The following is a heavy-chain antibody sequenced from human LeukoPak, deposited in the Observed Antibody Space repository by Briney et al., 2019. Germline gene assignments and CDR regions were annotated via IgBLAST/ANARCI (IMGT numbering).Heavy chain of an antibody. D-gene: IGHD5-18*01. CDR3: ARDLSRYSYGPRARNAFDI. Sequence: SVKVSCKASGGTFSSYAISWVRQAPGQGLEWMGGIIPIFGTANYAQKFQGRVTITADKSTSTAYMELSSLRSEDTAVYYCARDLSRYSYGPRARNAFDIWGQGTMVTVSS. J-gene: IGHJ3*02. V-gene: IGHV1-69*06. CDR2: IIPIFGTA. CDR1: GGTFSSYA.